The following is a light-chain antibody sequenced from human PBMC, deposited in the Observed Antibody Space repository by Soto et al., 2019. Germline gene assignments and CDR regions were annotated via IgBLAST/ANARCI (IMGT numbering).Light chain of an antibody. J-gene: IGLJ7*01. CDR2: SRN. CDR1: SSNIGSNI. V-gene: IGLV1-44*01. CDR3: ETWDDSLTGVV. Sequence: QSVLTQPPSASGTPGQRVTISCSGSSSNIGSNIVNWYQQLPGTAPKLLIYSRNQRPSGVPDRFSASKSGTSASLAISGLQSEDEADYYCETWDDSLTGVVFSGGTQLTVL.